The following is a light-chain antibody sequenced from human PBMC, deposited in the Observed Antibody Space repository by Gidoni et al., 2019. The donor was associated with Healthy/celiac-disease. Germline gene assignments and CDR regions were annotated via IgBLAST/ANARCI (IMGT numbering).Light chain of an antibody. CDR3: QQTYRIALT. Sequence: DIQMAQSPSSLSASVGDRVTITCRASQRISSYLNWYQHKPGKAPRLLSDVASSLQGGVPSRFSGSGSGTDFTLTISSLQPEAFATYYCQQTYRIALTFGQGTKVEIK. J-gene: IGKJ1*01. CDR2: VAS. CDR1: QRISSY. V-gene: IGKV1-39*01.